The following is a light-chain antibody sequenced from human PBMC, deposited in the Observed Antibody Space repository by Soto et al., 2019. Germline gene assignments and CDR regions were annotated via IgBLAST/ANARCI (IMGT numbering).Light chain of an antibody. V-gene: IGKV3-20*01. CDR2: GAS. CDR3: QQFGSSSWT. CDR1: QSVSSSY. Sequence: ESVVTQSPGTLSLSPGEKATLSCRASQSVSSSYLAWYQQKPGQAPRLLIYGASSRATGIPDRFSGSGSGTDFTLTVSRLEPEDFAVYYCQQFGSSSWTFGQGTRWIS. J-gene: IGKJ1*01.